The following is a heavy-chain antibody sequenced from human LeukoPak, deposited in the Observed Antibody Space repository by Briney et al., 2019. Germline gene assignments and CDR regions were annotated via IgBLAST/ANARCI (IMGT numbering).Heavy chain of an antibody. J-gene: IGHJ6*03. CDR1: GGSISSYY. Sequence: PSETLSLTCTVSGGSISSYYWSWIRQPAGKGLEWIGRIYTSGSTNYNPSLKSRVTMSVDTSKNQLSLKLSSVTAADTAVYYCARGRGVPADRYYYYMDVWGKGTTVTVSS. CDR2: IYTSGST. D-gene: IGHD2-2*01. V-gene: IGHV4-4*07. CDR3: ARGRGVPADRYYYYMDV.